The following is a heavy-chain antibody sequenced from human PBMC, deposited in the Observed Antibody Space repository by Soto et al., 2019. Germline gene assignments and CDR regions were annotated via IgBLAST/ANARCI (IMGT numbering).Heavy chain of an antibody. D-gene: IGHD3-3*01. Sequence: ASVKVSCKASGYTFTSYGISWVRQAPGQGLEWMGWISAYNGNTNYAQKLQGRVTMTTDTSTSTAYMELGSLSSDDTAVYYWAGARRDFWSGNYYYYYYMDVWGKGTTVTVSS. V-gene: IGHV1-18*01. J-gene: IGHJ6*03. CDR3: AGARRDFWSGNYYYYYYMDV. CDR2: ISAYNGNT. CDR1: GYTFTSYG.